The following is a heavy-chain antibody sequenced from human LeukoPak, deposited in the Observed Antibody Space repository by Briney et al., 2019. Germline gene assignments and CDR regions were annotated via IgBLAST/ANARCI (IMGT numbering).Heavy chain of an antibody. CDR3: ARVTRNWNYEVPDY. CDR1: GGTFSSYA. D-gene: IGHD1-7*01. J-gene: IGHJ4*02. Sequence: ASVKVSCTASGGTFSSYAISWVRQAPGQGLEWMGGIIPIFGTANYAQKFQGRVTITADESTSTAYMELSSLRSEDTAVYYCARVTRNWNYEVPDYWGQGTLVTVSS. CDR2: IIPIFGTA. V-gene: IGHV1-69*13.